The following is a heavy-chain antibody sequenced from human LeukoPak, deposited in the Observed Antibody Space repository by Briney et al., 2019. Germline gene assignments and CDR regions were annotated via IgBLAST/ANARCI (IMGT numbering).Heavy chain of an antibody. CDR1: GYTFTSYD. D-gene: IGHD2-2*01. V-gene: IGHV1-8*03. CDR3: ARVVVPESDAFDI. CDR2: MNPKSGNT. Sequence: ASVKVSCKASGYTFTSYDINWVRQATGQGLEWMGWMNPKSGNTGYAQKFQGRVTITADESTSTAYMELSSLRSEDTAVYYCARVVVPESDAFDIWGQGTMVTVSS. J-gene: IGHJ3*02.